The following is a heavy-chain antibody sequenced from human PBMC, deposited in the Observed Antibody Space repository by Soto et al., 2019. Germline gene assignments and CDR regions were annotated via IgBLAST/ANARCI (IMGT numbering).Heavy chain of an antibody. V-gene: IGHV3-66*01. CDR1: GFAVSSKY. J-gene: IGHJ6*03. CDR3: VRDDVYCGGGRCFGVPMDV. D-gene: IGHD2-15*01. Sequence: EVQLVESGGGVVQPGGSLRLSCAASGFAVSSKYMSWVRQPPGREPEWVALFNNVGSIYYSESVKGRFTISRDSSKNTLDLQLSSLRAEDTGVYYCVRDDVYCGGGRCFGVPMDVWGKGTTVTVSS. CDR2: FNNVGSI.